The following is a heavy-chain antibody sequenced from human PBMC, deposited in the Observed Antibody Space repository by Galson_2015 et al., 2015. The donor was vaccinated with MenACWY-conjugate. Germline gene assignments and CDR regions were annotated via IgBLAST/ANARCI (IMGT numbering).Heavy chain of an antibody. CDR2: IYPSDSDT. CDR1: GYRITNSW. CDR3: ARQGSSSSWFDP. Sequence: QSGAEVKKPGESLKISCKASGYRITNSWTAWVRQMPGKGLEWMGIIYPSDSDTRYSPSFQGQVTISADKSIDTAYLQWSSLKASDTAMYDCARQGSSSSWFDPWGQGTLVTVSS. D-gene: IGHD6-6*01. J-gene: IGHJ5*02. V-gene: IGHV5-51*01.